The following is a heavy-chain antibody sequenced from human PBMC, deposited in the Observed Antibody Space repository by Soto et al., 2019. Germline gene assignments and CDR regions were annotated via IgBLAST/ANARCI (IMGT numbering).Heavy chain of an antibody. V-gene: IGHV3-21*01. CDR1: GFTFSSYS. CDR2: ISSSSSYI. CDR3: ATTNGLGELSGNWFEP. Sequence: PGGSLRLSCAASGFTFSSYSMNWVRQAPGKGLEWVSSISSSSSYIYYADSVKGRFTISRDNAKNSLYLQMNSLRAEDTAVYYCATTNGLGELSGNWFEPWGQGTLVTVS. J-gene: IGHJ5*02. D-gene: IGHD3-10*01.